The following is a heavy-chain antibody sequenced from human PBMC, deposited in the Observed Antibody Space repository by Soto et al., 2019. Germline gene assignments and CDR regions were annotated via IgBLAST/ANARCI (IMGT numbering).Heavy chain of an antibody. CDR1: NDSVLTSIYY. D-gene: IGHD2-2*01. Sequence: SETLSLTCTVSNDSVLTSIYYWAWIRQPPGKGLEWIGTIYYTGTTYYNPSLQSRVTISIDTSKNQFSLNLNSVTAADTAVYYCARNWNLALVPAAYFDSWGQGTLVTVSS. CDR3: ARNWNLALVPAAYFDS. J-gene: IGHJ4*02. V-gene: IGHV4-39*01. CDR2: IYYTGTT.